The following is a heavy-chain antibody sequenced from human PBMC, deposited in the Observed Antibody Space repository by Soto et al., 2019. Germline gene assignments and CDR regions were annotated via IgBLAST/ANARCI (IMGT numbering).Heavy chain of an antibody. V-gene: IGHV3-30*18. CDR1: GFIFSSYG. J-gene: IGHJ6*02. D-gene: IGHD6-6*01. CDR2: ISYDGNNK. CDR3: AKDMRTRDEYSSSSTVAYYYGMDV. Sequence: QVQLVESGGGVVQPGRSLRLSCAASGFIFSSYGIHWVRQAPGKGLEWVTVISYDGNNKYYVDSVKGRFTISRDNSKNTLSLPMNRLRAEDTAMSFCAKDMRTRDEYSSSSTVAYYYGMDVWGQGTTVTVSS.